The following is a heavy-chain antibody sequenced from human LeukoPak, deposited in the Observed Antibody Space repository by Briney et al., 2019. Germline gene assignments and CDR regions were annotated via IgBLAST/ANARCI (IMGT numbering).Heavy chain of an antibody. D-gene: IGHD3-10*01. Sequence: GGSLRLSCAASGFAFSSYSMNWVRQAPGKGLEWVSYISSSSSTIYYADSVKGRFTISRDNAKNSLYLQMNSLRAEDTAVYYCAREATMVRGVPDYWGQGTLVTVSS. J-gene: IGHJ4*02. CDR2: ISSSSSTI. V-gene: IGHV3-48*01. CDR3: AREATMVRGVPDY. CDR1: GFAFSSYS.